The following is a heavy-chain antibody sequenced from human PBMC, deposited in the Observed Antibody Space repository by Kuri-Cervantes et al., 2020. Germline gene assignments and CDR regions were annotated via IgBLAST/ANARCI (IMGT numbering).Heavy chain of an antibody. CDR2: ISYDGSNK. V-gene: IGHV3-30*03. CDR3: ARELGTHYGDYEDY. CDR1: GFTFSSYG. J-gene: IGHJ4*02. D-gene: IGHD4-17*01. Sequence: GGSLRLSCAASGFTFSSYGMHWVRQAPGKGLEWVAVISYDGSNKYYADSVKGRFTIARDNAKNSLYLQMNSLRAEDTAVYYCARELGTHYGDYEDYWGQGTLVTVSS.